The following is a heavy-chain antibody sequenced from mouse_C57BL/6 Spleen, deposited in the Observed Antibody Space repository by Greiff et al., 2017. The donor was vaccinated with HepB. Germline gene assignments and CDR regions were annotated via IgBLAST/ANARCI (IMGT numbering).Heavy chain of an antibody. V-gene: IGHV1-50*01. J-gene: IGHJ2*01. CDR2: IDPSDSYT. Sequence: QVQLQQPGAELVKPGASVKLSCKASGYTFTSYWMQWVKQRPGQGLEWIGEIDPSDSYTNYNQKFKGKATLTVDTSSSTAYMQISSLTSEDSAVYYCARRGVDYYGSSPFDYWGQGTTLTVSS. CDR1: GYTFTSYW. D-gene: IGHD1-1*01. CDR3: ARRGVDYYGSSPFDY.